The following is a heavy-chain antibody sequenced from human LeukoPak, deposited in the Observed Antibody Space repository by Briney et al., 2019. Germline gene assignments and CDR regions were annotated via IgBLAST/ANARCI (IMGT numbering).Heavy chain of an antibody. D-gene: IGHD4-17*01. Sequence: SVKVSCKASGGTFSSYAISWVRQAPGQGLEWMGVIIPIFGTANYAQKFQGRVTITADESTSTAYMELSSLRSEDTAMYYCARTGSTVYAFDIWGQGTMVTVSS. V-gene: IGHV1-69*01. CDR2: IIPIFGTA. CDR3: ARTGSTVYAFDI. CDR1: GGTFSSYA. J-gene: IGHJ3*02.